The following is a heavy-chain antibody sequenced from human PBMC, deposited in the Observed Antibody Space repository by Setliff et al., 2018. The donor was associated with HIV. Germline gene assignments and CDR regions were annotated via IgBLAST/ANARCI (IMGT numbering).Heavy chain of an antibody. J-gene: IGHJ4*02. V-gene: IGHV3-23*01. D-gene: IGHD3-10*01. Sequence: PGGSLRLSCAASGFIFNNYGMSWVRRAPGKGLEWVSGIRDNGISTYYADSVTGRFIISRDNSKNTLFLQMNSLKVEDTAIYYCTKGVQRFRPYYFDSWGQGARVTVSS. CDR3: TKGVQRFRPYYFDS. CDR2: IRDNGIST. CDR1: GFIFNNYG.